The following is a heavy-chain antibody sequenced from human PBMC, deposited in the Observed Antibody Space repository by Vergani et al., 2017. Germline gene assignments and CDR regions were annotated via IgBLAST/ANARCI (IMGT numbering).Heavy chain of an antibody. CDR3: ARGGGTIFGVVSLGWFDP. V-gene: IGHV4-30-2*01. CDR1: GGSISSGGYS. D-gene: IGHD3-3*01. J-gene: IGHJ5*02. Sequence: QLQLQESGPGLVKPSQTLSLTCAVSGGSISSGGYSWSWIRQPPGKGLEWIGYIYHSGSTYYNPSLKSRVTISVDRSKNQFSLKLSYVTAAATAVYYCARGGGTIFGVVSLGWFDPWGQGTLVTVSS. CDR2: IYHSGST.